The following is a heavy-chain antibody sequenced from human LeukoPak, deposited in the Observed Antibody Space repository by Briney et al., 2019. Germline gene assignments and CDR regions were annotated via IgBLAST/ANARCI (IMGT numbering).Heavy chain of an antibody. CDR1: GFTFSDYY. D-gene: IGHD6-13*01. CDR2: ISSSGSTI. V-gene: IGHV3-11*04. CDR3: ARVSSSWWLWYFDL. Sequence: PGGSLRLSCAASGFTFSDYYMSWIRQAPGKGLEWVSYISSSGSTIYYADSVKGRFTISRDNAKNSLYLQMNSLRAEDTAVYYCARVSSSWWLWYFDLWGRGTLVTVSS. J-gene: IGHJ2*01.